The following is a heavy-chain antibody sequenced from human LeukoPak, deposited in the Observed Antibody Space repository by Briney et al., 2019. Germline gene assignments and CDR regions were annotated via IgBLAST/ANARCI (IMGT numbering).Heavy chain of an antibody. CDR3: ASPSGSSEGDLFDY. Sequence: PSETLPLTCAVYGGSFSGYYWSWIRQPPGKGLEWIGEINHSGSTNYNPSLKSRVTISVDTSKNQFSLKLSSVTAADTAVYYCASPSGSSEGDLFDYWGQGTLVTVSS. D-gene: IGHD1-26*01. V-gene: IGHV4-34*01. CDR1: GGSFSGYY. J-gene: IGHJ4*02. CDR2: INHSGST.